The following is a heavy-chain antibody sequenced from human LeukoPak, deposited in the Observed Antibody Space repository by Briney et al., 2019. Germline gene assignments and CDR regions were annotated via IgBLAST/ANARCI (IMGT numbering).Heavy chain of an antibody. CDR3: ARGGNGAIDY. D-gene: IGHD4-23*01. CDR1: GGSITAYY. V-gene: IGHV4-59*12. J-gene: IGHJ4*02. CDR2: IYYSGST. Sequence: PSETLSLTCTVSGGSITAYYWSWIRQPPGKGLEWIGYIYYSGSTNYNPSLKSRVNISVDKSRNHFSLRLRSVTAADTAVYYCARGGNGAIDYWGQGTLVTVSS.